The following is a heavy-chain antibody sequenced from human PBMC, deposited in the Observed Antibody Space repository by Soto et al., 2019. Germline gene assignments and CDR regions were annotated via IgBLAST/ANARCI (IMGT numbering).Heavy chain of an antibody. Sequence: SGPTLVNPTETLTLTCTVSGFSLSNARMGVSWIRQPPGKALEWLAHIYSNDDKSYSPSLKSRLTITKDTSKNQVVLTMTNMDPVDTATYYCAHRGRITIFGPSPPFDYWGQGTLVTVSS. J-gene: IGHJ4*02. D-gene: IGHD3-3*01. CDR2: IYSNDDK. CDR1: GFSLSNARMG. CDR3: AHRGRITIFGPSPPFDY. V-gene: IGHV2-26*01.